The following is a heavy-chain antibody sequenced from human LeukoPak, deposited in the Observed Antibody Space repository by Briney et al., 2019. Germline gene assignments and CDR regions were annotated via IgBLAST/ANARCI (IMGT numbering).Heavy chain of an antibody. CDR2: INTNTGNP. Sequence: ASVKVSCKASGYTFTGYYMHWVRQAPGQGLEWMGWINTNTGNPTYAQGFTGRFVFSLDTSVSTAYLQISSLKAEDTAVYYCARGGGSHSPFLEPVTDFDYWGQGTPVTVSS. CDR1: GYTFTGYY. D-gene: IGHD1-26*01. J-gene: IGHJ4*02. V-gene: IGHV7-4-1*02. CDR3: ARGGGSHSPFLEPVTDFDY.